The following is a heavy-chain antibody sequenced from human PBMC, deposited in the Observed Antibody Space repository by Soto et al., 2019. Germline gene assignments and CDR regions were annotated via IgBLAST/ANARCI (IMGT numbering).Heavy chain of an antibody. CDR3: MYLYYYGMDV. CDR2: IKQDGSEK. Sequence: EEQLVESGGGLVQPGGSLRLSCAASGFNLSSYCMNWVRQAPGTGLEWVADIKQDGSEKYYVDSVKGRFTISRDNAKNSLYLQMNSLRAEDTAVYYSMYLYYYGMDVW. V-gene: IGHV3-7*03. J-gene: IGHJ6*01. CDR1: GFNLSSYC. D-gene: IGHD2-8*01.